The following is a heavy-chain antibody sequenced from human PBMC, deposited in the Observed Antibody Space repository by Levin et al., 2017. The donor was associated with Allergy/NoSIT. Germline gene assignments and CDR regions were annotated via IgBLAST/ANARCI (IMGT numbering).Heavy chain of an antibody. V-gene: IGHV3-74*01. CDR3: VRDGAVGSNIWFDP. CDR2: VNSDGRST. Sequence: LSLTCAASGFTFRSDWMHWVRQAPGKGLVWVSRVNSDGRSTDYADSVKGRFTISRDNAKNTLYLEMYSLGVEDTGMYYCVRDGAVGSNIWFDPWGQGTLVTVSS. CDR1: GFTFRSDW. D-gene: IGHD2-2*01. J-gene: IGHJ5*02.